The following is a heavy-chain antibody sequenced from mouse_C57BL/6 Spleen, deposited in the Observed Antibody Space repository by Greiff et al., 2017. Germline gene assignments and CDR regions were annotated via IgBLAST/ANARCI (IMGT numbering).Heavy chain of an antibody. Sequence: QVQLQQSGAELVKPGASVKISCKASGYAFSSYWMNWVKQRPGKGLEWIGQIYPGDGDTNYNGKFKGKATLTADKSSSTAYMQLSSLTSEDSAVYFCARSYYGSSPSYFDVWGTGTTVTVSS. CDR1: GYAFSSYW. D-gene: IGHD1-1*01. CDR3: ARSYYGSSPSYFDV. J-gene: IGHJ1*03. V-gene: IGHV1-80*01. CDR2: IYPGDGDT.